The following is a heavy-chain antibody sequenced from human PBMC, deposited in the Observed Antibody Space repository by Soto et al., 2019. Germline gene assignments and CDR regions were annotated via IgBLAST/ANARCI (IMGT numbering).Heavy chain of an antibody. V-gene: IGHV1-3*01. CDR2: INAGNGNT. J-gene: IGHJ4*02. D-gene: IGHD2-15*01. CDR3: ARDPPKSRYCSGGSCYSDRYYFDY. Sequence: ASVKVSCKASGYTFTSYAMHWVRQAPGQRLEWMGWINAGNGNTKYSQKFQGRVTITRDTSASTAYMELSSLRSKDTAVYYCARDPPKSRYCSGGSCYSDRYYFDYWGQGTLVTVSS. CDR1: GYTFTSYA.